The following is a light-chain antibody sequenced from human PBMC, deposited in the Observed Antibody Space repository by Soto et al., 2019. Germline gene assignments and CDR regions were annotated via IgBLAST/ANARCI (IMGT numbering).Light chain of an antibody. CDR1: QSVSSSY. V-gene: IGKV3D-7*01. Sequence: EIVMTQSPATLSLSPGERATLSCRASQSVSSSYISWYQKKPGQAPRLLIYAASTRATGIPARFSGSGSGTDFTLSISSLQPEDSAVYFCQQDYNLPTFGQGIKLQI. CDR2: AAS. J-gene: IGKJ2*01. CDR3: QQDYNLPT.